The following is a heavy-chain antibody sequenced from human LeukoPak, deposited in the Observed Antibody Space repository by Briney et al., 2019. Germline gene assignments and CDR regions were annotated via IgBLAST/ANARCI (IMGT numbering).Heavy chain of an antibody. J-gene: IGHJ6*04. D-gene: IGHD3-10*01. CDR2: KNHSGST. CDR3: ARDPARPRNYYGSGSFVYYGMDV. CDR1: GDPFSGYY. V-gene: IGHV4-34*01. Sequence: SETLSLTCAVYGDPFSGYYWSWLRQPPGKGLEWVGEKNHSGSTNYNPSRKSRVTISVDTSKNQFSLKLNSVTAADTAVYYCARDPARPRNYYGSGSFVYYGMDVWGKGTTVTVSS.